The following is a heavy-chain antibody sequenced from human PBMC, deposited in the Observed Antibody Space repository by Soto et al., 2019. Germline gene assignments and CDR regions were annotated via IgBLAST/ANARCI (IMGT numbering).Heavy chain of an antibody. CDR2: TGATGRTT. D-gene: IGHD1-20*01. J-gene: IGHJ4*02. CDR3: ATVHNTSRSFDY. Sequence: PGGSLRLPCAASGFTFNIYAMTWVRQAPGKGLEWVSTTGATGRTTYYSDSVKGRFTVSRDNSKNTLDLQMSNLRAEDTAVYYCATVHNTSRSFDYWGQGTLVTVPQ. CDR1: GFTFNIYA. V-gene: IGHV3-23*01.